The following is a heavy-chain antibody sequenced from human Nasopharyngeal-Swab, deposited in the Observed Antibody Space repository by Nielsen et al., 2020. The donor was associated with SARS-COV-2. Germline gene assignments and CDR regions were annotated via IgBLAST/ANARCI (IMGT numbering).Heavy chain of an antibody. D-gene: IGHD3-3*01. CDR2: INHSGGT. J-gene: IGHJ4*02. Sequence: SETLSLTCAVYGGSFSGYYWSWIRQPPGKGLEWIGEINHSGGTNYNPSLKSRVTISVDTSKNQFSLKLSSVTAADTAVYYCARVGIFGVVWLTGAGFDYWGQGTLVTVSS. CDR3: ARVGIFGVVWLTGAGFDY. CDR1: GGSFSGYY. V-gene: IGHV4-34*01.